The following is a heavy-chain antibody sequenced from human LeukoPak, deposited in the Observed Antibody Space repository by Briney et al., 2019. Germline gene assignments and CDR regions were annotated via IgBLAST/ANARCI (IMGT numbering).Heavy chain of an antibody. CDR2: INPNSGGT. J-gene: IGHJ4*02. CDR3: ARAIVGATGADY. D-gene: IGHD1-26*01. V-gene: IGHV1-2*02. CDR1: GYTFTDYY. Sequence: GASVKVSCKASGYTFTDYYMHWVRQAPGQGLEWMGWINPNSGGTNYAQKFQGRVTMTRDTSITTAYMELNRLRSEDTAVYYCARAIVGATGADYWGQGTLVTVSS.